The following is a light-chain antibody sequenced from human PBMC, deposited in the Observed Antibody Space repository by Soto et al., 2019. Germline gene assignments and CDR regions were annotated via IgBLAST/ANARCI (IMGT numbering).Light chain of an antibody. J-gene: IGLJ1*01. CDR2: ENT. V-gene: IGLV1-51*02. CDR3: GTWDISLSRV. CDR1: SSDIGRHH. Sequence: QSVLTQPPSVSAAPVEEVTISCSGSSSDIGRHHVSWYQQLPGTAPKLLIYENTKRPSGIPDRFSGSKSGTSATLGITGLQTGDEADYYCGTWDISLSRVFGTGTKVTVL.